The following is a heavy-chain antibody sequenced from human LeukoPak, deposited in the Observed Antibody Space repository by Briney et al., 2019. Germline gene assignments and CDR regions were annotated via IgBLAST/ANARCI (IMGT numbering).Heavy chain of an antibody. Sequence: PSETLSLTCTVSGGSISSSSYYWGWIRQPPGKGLEWIGSINYSGSTYYNPSLKSRVTISVDTSKNQFSLKLSSVTAADTAVYYCARARIVGATRSVLYYWGQGTLVTVSS. V-gene: IGHV4-39*07. CDR1: GGSISSSSYY. CDR2: INYSGST. CDR3: ARARIVGATRSVLYY. J-gene: IGHJ4*02. D-gene: IGHD1-26*01.